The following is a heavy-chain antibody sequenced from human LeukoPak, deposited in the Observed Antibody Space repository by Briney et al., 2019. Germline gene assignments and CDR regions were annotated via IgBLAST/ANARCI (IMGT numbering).Heavy chain of an antibody. D-gene: IGHD6-19*01. Sequence: SETLSLTCTVSGGSISSYYWSWIRQSPGKGLEWIGYIYYSGSTNYNPSLKSRVTISVDTSKNQFSLKLSSVTAADTAVYYCARVRSSGWFPFDYWGQGTLVTVSS. CDR3: ARVRSSGWFPFDY. CDR2: IYYSGST. CDR1: GGSISSYY. J-gene: IGHJ4*02. V-gene: IGHV4-59*01.